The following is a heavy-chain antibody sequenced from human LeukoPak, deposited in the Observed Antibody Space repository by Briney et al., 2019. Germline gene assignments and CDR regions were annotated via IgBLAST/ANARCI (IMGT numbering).Heavy chain of an antibody. D-gene: IGHD6-13*01. CDR2: IYSGGST. V-gene: IGHV3-53*01. CDR3: ARGSSGIFNWFDP. J-gene: IGHJ5*02. Sequence: GGSLRLSCAASGFTVSSNYMSWVRQAPGKGLEWVSVIYSGGSTYYADSVKGRFTISRDNSKNTLYLQMNSLRAEDTAVYYCARGSSGIFNWFDPWGQGTLVTVSS. CDR1: GFTVSSNY.